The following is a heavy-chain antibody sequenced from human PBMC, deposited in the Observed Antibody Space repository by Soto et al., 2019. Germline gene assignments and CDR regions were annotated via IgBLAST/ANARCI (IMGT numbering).Heavy chain of an antibody. D-gene: IGHD6-19*01. CDR3: AREGSSGWYYFDY. CDR2: IYSGGST. J-gene: IGHJ4*02. V-gene: IGHV3-53*01. Sequence: EVQLVESGGGLIQPGGSLRLSCAASGFTVSSNYMSWVRQAPGEGLEWVSVIYSGGSTYYADSVKGRFTISRDNYKDTRYRQMISLRAEDTDVYYCAREGSSGWYYFDYWGQGNLVTVSS. CDR1: GFTVSSNY.